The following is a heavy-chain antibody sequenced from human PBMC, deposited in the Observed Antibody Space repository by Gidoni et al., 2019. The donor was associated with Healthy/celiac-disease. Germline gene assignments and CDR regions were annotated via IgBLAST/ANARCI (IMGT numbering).Heavy chain of an antibody. V-gene: IGHV3-21*01. CDR1: GFTFSSYS. D-gene: IGHD6-19*01. CDR2: SRSSSSYI. J-gene: IGHJ4*02. Sequence: EVQLVESGGGLVKPGGSLRLSCAASGFTFSSYSMNWFRQAPGKWLEWVSSSRSSSSYIDYADSVKGRFTRSRDNAKNALYLQMNSLRAEDTAVYYCAGGYSSGWYGFWGQGTLVTVSS. CDR3: AGGYSSGWYGF.